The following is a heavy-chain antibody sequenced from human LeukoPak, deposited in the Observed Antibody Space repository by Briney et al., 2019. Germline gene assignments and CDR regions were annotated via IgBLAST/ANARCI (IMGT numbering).Heavy chain of an antibody. J-gene: IGHJ6*03. CDR2: ISYDGNNK. CDR3: ARDQSSSGPYYMDV. D-gene: IGHD6-19*01. CDR1: GLTFSNHA. Sequence: GGSLRHSCAASGLTFSNHAMHWVRQAPGKGLEWVAVISYDGNNKYYADSVKGRFTISRDNSKNTLYLQMNSLRAEDTAVYFCARDQSSSGPYYMDVWGKGTTVTVSS. V-gene: IGHV3-30*01.